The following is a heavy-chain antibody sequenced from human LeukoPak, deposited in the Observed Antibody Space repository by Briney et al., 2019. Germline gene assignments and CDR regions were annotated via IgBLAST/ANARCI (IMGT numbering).Heavy chain of an antibody. Sequence: GGSLRLSCAASRVTFRRFRMSSVRQPPGKGVGWGGKINRDGSEIYYVDYVKGRFTVSTDNAQNSLYLQMTSLRAEDTAVYYCASSWGSAIDFWGQGTLVTVSS. J-gene: IGHJ4*02. CDR2: INRDGSEI. CDR3: ASSWGSAIDF. V-gene: IGHV3-7*01. CDR1: RVTFRRFR. D-gene: IGHD3-16*01.